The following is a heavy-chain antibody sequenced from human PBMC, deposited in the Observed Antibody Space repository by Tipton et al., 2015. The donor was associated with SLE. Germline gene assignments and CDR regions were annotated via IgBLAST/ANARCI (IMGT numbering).Heavy chain of an antibody. J-gene: IGHJ4*02. Sequence: TLSLTCIVSGDSISSSSYYWGWIRQPPGKGLEWVGTVYYTGNTFYNPSVKSRVTISVDTSKNQFSLKLRSVTAADTALYYCARAKGSGTYSSGQFDSWGQGTLVTVSS. CDR1: GDSISSSSYY. V-gene: IGHV4-39*07. CDR2: VYYTGNT. D-gene: IGHD3-10*01. CDR3: ARAKGSGTYSSGQFDS.